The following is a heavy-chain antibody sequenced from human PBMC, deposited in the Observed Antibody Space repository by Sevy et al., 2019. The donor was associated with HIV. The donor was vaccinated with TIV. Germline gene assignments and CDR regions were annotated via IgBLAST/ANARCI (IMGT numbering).Heavy chain of an antibody. CDR2: ISAYTGYT. CDR1: GYTLTSYG. V-gene: IGHV1-18*01. Sequence: ASVKVSCKASGYTLTSYGISWVRQAPGQGLEWMGWISAYTGYTNFAQRFQGTVTMTTDTSTNTAYMDLRSLRSDDTGVYYCARVGAAAQIFDSWGQGTLVTVSS. D-gene: IGHD6-13*01. J-gene: IGHJ4*02. CDR3: ARVGAAAQIFDS.